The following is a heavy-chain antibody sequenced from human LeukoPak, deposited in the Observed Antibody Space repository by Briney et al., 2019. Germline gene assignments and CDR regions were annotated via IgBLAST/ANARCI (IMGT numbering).Heavy chain of an antibody. CDR3: ARVKLTSIDY. CDR1: GFTFSSSW. D-gene: IGHD2-15*01. CDR2: IKQDESEK. V-gene: IGHV3-7*01. Sequence: GGSLRLSCAASGFTFSSSWMNWVRQAPGKGLEWVANIKQDESEKYYADSVKGRFTISRDNSKNTLYLQMNSLRAEDTAVYYCARVKLTSIDYWGQGTLVTVSS. J-gene: IGHJ4*02.